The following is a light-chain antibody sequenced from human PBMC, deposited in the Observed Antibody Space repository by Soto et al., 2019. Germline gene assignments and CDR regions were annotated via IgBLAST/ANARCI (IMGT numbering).Light chain of an antibody. CDR2: GAS. Sequence: EIVLTQSPGTLSLSPGERAALSCRASQSVSDRYLAWYQQRPGQAPRLLIYGASSRATGIPDRFTGSGSGADFTLTISRLEPGDFAVYYCQQYGSSPWTFGQGTKVDIK. V-gene: IGKV3-20*01. CDR1: QSVSDRY. CDR3: QQYGSSPWT. J-gene: IGKJ1*01.